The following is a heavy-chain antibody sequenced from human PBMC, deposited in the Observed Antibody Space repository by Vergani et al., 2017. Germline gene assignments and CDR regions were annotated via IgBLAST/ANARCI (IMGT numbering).Heavy chain of an antibody. Sequence: EVQLLESGGGLVQPGGSLRLSCAASGFTFSSYAMHWVRQAPGKGLEWVSFISGVGGSTYYADSVKGRFTISRDDSKNMLYLQMNSLRAEDTAVYYCARTGLVVVTAEPYFIDDWGQGTLVTVSS. CDR3: ARTGLVVVTAEPYFIDD. D-gene: IGHD2-21*02. J-gene: IGHJ4*02. CDR1: GFTFSSYA. CDR2: ISGVGGST. V-gene: IGHV3-23*01.